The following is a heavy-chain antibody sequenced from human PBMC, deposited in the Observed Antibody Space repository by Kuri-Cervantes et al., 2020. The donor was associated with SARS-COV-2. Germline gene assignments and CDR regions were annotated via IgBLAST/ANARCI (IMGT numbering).Heavy chain of an antibody. CDR3: ARDLVLMVFGTDHYYGMDV. J-gene: IGHJ6*02. CDR1: GFTFSTYV. D-gene: IGHD2-8*01. V-gene: IGHV3-30*01. Sequence: GESLKISCAASGFTFSTYVMHWVRQAPGKGPEWVAVISYDGSNTFYADSVKGRFTISRDNSKNTLHLQMNSLRADDTAVYYCARDLVLMVFGTDHYYGMDVWGQGTTVTVSS. CDR2: ISYDGSNT.